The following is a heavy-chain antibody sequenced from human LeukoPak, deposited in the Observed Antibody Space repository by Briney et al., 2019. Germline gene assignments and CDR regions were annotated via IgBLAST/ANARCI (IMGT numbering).Heavy chain of an antibody. Sequence: GESLKISCKGSGYSFTSYWIGWVRQMPGKGLEWMGIIYPGDSDTRYSPSFQGQVTISADKSISTAYLQWSSLKASDTAMYYCARVYREYFDWTPSIDYWGQGTLVTVSS. CDR3: ARVYREYFDWTPSIDY. CDR1: GYSFTSYW. CDR2: IYPGDSDT. V-gene: IGHV5-51*01. J-gene: IGHJ4*02. D-gene: IGHD3-9*01.